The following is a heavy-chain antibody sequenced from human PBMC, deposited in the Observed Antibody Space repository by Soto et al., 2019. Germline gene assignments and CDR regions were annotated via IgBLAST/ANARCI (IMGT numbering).Heavy chain of an antibody. CDR1: GETFSSYA. V-gene: IGHV1-69*12. Sequence: QVQLVQSGAEVKKPGSSVQVSCKASGETFSSYAITWVRQAPGQGLEWMGGIIPIFGTSNYAQKFQGRVTITADESTSTDYMELNSLRSEDTAVYDCARGTTVTTHEYFQHWGQGTLVTVSS. D-gene: IGHD4-17*01. J-gene: IGHJ1*01. CDR2: IIPIFGTS. CDR3: ARGTTVTTHEYFQH.